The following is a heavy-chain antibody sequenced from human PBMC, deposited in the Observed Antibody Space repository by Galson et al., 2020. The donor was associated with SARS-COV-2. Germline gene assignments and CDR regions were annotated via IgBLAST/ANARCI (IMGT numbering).Heavy chain of an antibody. D-gene: IGHD2-15*01. CDR1: GGSFSGYF. Sequence: SQTLSLTCAVYGGSFSGYFWSWIRQPPGKGLEWIGQITNSGSTYYNPSLKSRVTISVDTSKKQFSLKLSSVTAADTAVYYCASRDVSPPVVVAAAMQGRNWFDPWGQGTLVIVSS. V-gene: IGHV4-34*01. CDR2: ITNSGST. J-gene: IGHJ5*02. CDR3: ASRDVSPPVVVAAAMQGRNWFDP.